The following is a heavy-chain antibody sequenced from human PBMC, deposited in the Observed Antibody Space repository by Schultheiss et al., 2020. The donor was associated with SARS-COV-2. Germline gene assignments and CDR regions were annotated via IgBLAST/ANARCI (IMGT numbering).Heavy chain of an antibody. CDR1: GYTLTSYY. J-gene: IGHJ2*01. D-gene: IGHD6-19*01. CDR3: ARGTVGGQDYYYFDL. Sequence: ASVKVSCKASGYTLTSYYVHWVRQAPGQGLEWIGMINPSSGITNYPQKFQGRVTMITDTSTSTIYMEMSSLRSDDTAVYYCARGTVGGQDYYYFDLWGRGTLVTVSS. CDR2: INPSSGIT. V-gene: IGHV1-46*01.